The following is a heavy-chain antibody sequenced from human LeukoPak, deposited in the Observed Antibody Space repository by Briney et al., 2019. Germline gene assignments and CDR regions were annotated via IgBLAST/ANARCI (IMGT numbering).Heavy chain of an antibody. CDR3: ARLTSGYYANFDY. Sequence: SETLSLTCTVSGGSTSNYYWSWIRQPPGKGLEWIGYIYYSGSTNYNPSLKSRVTISVDTSKNQFSLKLSSATAADTAVYYCARLTSGYYANFDYWGQGTLVTVSS. CDR2: IYYSGST. V-gene: IGHV4-59*08. CDR1: GGSTSNYY. D-gene: IGHD3-22*01. J-gene: IGHJ4*02.